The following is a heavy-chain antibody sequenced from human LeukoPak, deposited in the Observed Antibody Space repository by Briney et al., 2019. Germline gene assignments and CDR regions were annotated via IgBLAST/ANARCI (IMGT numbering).Heavy chain of an antibody. V-gene: IGHV3-30*04. CDR3: ARGVVRGVIILYYYYYMDV. D-gene: IGHD3-10*01. CDR1: GFTFSSYA. CDR2: ISYDGSNK. Sequence: PGGSLRLSCAASGFTFSSYAMHWVRQAPGKGLEWVAVISYDGSNKYHADSVKGRFTISRDNSKNTLYLQMNSLRAEDTAVYYCARGVVRGVIILYYYYYMDVWGKGTTVTVSS. J-gene: IGHJ6*03.